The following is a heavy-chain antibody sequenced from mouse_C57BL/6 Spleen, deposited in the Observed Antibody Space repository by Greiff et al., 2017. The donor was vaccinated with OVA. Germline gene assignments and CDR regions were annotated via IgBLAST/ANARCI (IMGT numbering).Heavy chain of an antibody. CDR1: GFSLTSYG. D-gene: IGHD4-1*01. J-gene: IGHJ3*01. CDR2: IWRGGST. Sequence: QVQLQQSGPGLVQPSQSLSITCTVSGFSLTSYGVHWVRQSPGKGLEWLGVIWRGGSTDYNAAYMSRLSITKDNSKSQVFIKMNSLQADDTARYYCETMGGGTWLDYWGQGTLVTVSA. CDR3: ETMGGGTWLDY. V-gene: IGHV2-5*01.